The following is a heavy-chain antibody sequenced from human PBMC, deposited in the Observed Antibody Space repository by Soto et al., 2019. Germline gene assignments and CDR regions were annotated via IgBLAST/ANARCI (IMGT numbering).Heavy chain of an antibody. Sequence: QVQLQQWGAGLLKPSETLSLTCAVYGGSFSAYYWSWIRQPPGKGLEWIGEINHSGSTNYNPSLKSRVTLSVDTSKTQFSLKLSSVTAADTAVYYCASLIAAAKPEYFQHWGQGTLVTVSS. J-gene: IGHJ1*01. CDR1: GGSFSAYY. CDR2: INHSGST. V-gene: IGHV4-34*01. D-gene: IGHD6-13*01. CDR3: ASLIAAAKPEYFQH.